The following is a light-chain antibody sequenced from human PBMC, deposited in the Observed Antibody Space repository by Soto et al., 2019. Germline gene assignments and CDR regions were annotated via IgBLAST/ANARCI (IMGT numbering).Light chain of an antibody. V-gene: IGKV1-5*03. Sequence: DIQMTQSPSTLSASVGDRVTITCRASQSTSSWLAWYQHKPGKAPKLLIYKTSTLESGVPSSFSGSGAGRDFTLTIGCLQADDVSTYYCQQYGSYSYSFGQGTKLEIK. CDR2: KTS. CDR3: QQYGSYSYS. CDR1: QSTSSW. J-gene: IGKJ2*03.